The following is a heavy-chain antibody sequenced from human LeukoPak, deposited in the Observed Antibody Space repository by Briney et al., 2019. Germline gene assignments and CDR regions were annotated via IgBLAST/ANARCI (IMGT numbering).Heavy chain of an antibody. D-gene: IGHD6-19*01. CDR2: ISSSSYI. CDR3: ARDGQWLVGYFDY. CDR1: GFTFSSYS. V-gene: IGHV3-21*01. Sequence: GRSLRLSCAACGFTFSSYSMNLVRQAPGKGLEWVSSISSSSYIYYADSVKGRFTISRDNAKNSLYLQMNSLRAEDTAVYYCARDGQWLVGYFDYWGQGTLVTVSS. J-gene: IGHJ4*02.